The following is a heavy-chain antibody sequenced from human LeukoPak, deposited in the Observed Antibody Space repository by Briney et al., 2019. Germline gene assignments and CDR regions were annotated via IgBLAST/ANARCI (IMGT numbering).Heavy chain of an antibody. J-gene: IGHJ4*02. V-gene: IGHV4-34*01. CDR2: INHSGST. Sequence: SETLSLTCAVYGGSFSGYYWSWIRQPPGKGLEWIGEINHSGSTNYNPSLKSRVTISVDTSKNQFSLKLSSVTAADTAVYYCARGNSGSYSQFDYWGQGTLVTVSS. D-gene: IGHD1-26*01. CDR3: ARGNSGSYSQFDY. CDR1: GGSFSGYY.